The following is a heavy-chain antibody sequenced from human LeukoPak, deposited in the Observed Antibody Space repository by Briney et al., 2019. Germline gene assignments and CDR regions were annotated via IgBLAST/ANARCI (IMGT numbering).Heavy chain of an antibody. CDR1: GFTFSSYA. V-gene: IGHV3-23*01. CDR3: ARSTPMTTVTTNFDY. CDR2: ISGSGGST. D-gene: IGHD4-11*01. J-gene: IGHJ4*02. Sequence: GGSLRLSCAASGFTFSSYAMSWVRQAPGKGLEWVSAISGSGGSTYYADSVKGRFTISRDNSKNTLYLQMNSLRAEDTAVYYCARSTPMTTVTTNFDYWGQGTLVTVSS.